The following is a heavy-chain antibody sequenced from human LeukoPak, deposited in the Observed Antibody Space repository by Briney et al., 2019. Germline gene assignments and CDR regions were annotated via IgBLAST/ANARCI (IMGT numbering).Heavy chain of an antibody. CDR3: ARESGWGLDV. CDR1: GGSFSGYY. J-gene: IGHJ6*04. Sequence: PSETLSLTCAVYGGSFSGYYWSWIRQPPGKVLEWIGEINHSGSTNYNPSLKSRVTISVDTSKNQFSLKLSSVTAADTAVYYCARESGWGLDVWGKGTTVTVSS. D-gene: IGHD3-10*01. CDR2: INHSGST. V-gene: IGHV4-34*01.